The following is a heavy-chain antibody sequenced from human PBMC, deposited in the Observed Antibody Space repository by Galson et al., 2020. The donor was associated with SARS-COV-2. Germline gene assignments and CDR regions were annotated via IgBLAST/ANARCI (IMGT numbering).Heavy chain of an antibody. CDR3: AREALSEITIFGVVIYRYFDY. V-gene: IGHV3-11*01. J-gene: IGHJ4*02. CDR2: ISSSGSTI. D-gene: IGHD3-3*01. CDR1: GFTFSDYY. Sequence: NSGGSLRLSSAASGFTFSDYYMSWIRQAPGKGLEWVSYISSSGSTIYYADSVKGRFTISRDNAKNSLYLQMNSLRAEDTAVYYCAREALSEITIFGVVIYRYFDYWGQGTLVTVSS.